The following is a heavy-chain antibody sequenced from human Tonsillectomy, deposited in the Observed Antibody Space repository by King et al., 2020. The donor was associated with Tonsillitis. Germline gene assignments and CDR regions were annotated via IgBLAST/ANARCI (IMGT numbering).Heavy chain of an antibody. J-gene: IGHJ5*02. V-gene: IGHV3-23*04. CDR2: ISGSGGST. CDR1: GFTFSSYA. CDR3: AKPPYASSGYYST. D-gene: IGHD3-22*01. Sequence: QLVESGGGLVQPGGSLRLSWAASGFTFSSYAMSWVRQAPGKGLEWGSAISGSGGSTYYADSVKGRFTICRDNSKNKLYLQMNSLRAEDTDVYYCAKPPYASSGYYSTWGQGTLVTVSS.